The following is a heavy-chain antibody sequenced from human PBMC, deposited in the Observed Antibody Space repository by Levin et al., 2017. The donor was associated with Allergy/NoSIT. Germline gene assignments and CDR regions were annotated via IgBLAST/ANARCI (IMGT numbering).Heavy chain of an antibody. V-gene: IGHV3-23*01. CDR3: AKKQGGTSGFSFDV. CDR2: ITGGGFNT. J-gene: IGHJ3*01. D-gene: IGHD1-1*01. CDR1: GFTISEYA. Sequence: GESLKISCAVSGFTISEYAMAWVRQAPGKGLEWVSVITGGGFNTYYGDSVKGRFTVSRDDSKDTLYLELNSPGGEDTAVYYCAKKQGGTSGFSFDVWGQGTMVTVSS.